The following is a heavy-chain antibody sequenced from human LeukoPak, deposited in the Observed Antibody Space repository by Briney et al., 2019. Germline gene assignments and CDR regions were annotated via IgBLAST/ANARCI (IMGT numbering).Heavy chain of an antibody. CDR2: ISGYNGDT. V-gene: IGHV1-18*01. Sequence: ASVKVSCKASGYSFTTYAIGWVRQAPGQGLEWMGWISGYNGDTKYDQKVQGRVTMTTDTSTTTAYLELRSLRSDDTAVYYCARFYEDYIWGTLKCHYFDYWGQGTLVTVSS. CDR1: GYSFTTYA. D-gene: IGHD3-16*01. CDR3: ARFYEDYIWGTLKCHYFDY. J-gene: IGHJ4*02.